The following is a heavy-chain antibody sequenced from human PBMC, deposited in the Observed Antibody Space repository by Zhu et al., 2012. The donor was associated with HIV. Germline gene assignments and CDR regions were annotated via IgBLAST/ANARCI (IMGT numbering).Heavy chain of an antibody. CDR1: GGSLSGYY. V-gene: IGHV4-34*02. CDR2: VNHSGNT. J-gene: IGHJ4*02. Sequence: QVQLQQWGAGLLKPSETLSLTCAVYGGSLSGYYWSWIRQPPGKGLEWIGEVNHSGNTNYKPSLQSRVTISVDRSKNQFSLKLTSVTAADTAVYYCARSTSGLTSGWGQGTLVTVSS. CDR3: ARSTSGLTSG. D-gene: IGHD6-19*01.